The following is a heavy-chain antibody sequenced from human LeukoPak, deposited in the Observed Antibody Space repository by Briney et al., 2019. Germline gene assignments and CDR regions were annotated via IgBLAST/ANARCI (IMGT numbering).Heavy chain of an antibody. Sequence: PSETLSLTCTVSGYSISSGYYWGWIRQPPGKGLEWIGSIYHSGSTYYNPSLKSPVTISVDTSKNQFSLKLSSVTAADTAVYYCASERQGAFDYWGQGTLVTVSS. CDR2: IYHSGST. CDR3: ASERQGAFDY. V-gene: IGHV4-38-2*02. J-gene: IGHJ4*02. CDR1: GYSISSGYY. D-gene: IGHD3-16*01.